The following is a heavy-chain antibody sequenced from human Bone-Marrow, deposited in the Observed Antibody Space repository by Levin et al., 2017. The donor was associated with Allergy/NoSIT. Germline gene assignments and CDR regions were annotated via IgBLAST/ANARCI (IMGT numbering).Heavy chain of an antibody. CDR1: GASVSSNSAA. Sequence: PSETLSLTCAISGASVSSNSAAWNWIRQSPSRGLEWLGRTYYRSKWYNDYAVSVKSRITINPDTSKNQFSLQLNSVTPEDTAVYYCARAADIVATIVFDYWGQGTLVTVSS. J-gene: IGHJ4*02. CDR3: ARAADIVATIVFDY. D-gene: IGHD5-12*01. CDR2: TYYRSKWYN. V-gene: IGHV6-1*01.